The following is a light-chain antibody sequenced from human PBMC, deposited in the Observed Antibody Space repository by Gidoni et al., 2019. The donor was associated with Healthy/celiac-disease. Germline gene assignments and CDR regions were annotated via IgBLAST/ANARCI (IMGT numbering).Light chain of an antibody. CDR2: GAS. J-gene: IGKJ2*01. CDR1: QSVNSN. V-gene: IGKV3-15*01. Sequence: EIVKTQSPATLSVSPGERATLSCRASQSVNSNLAWYQQKPGQAPRLLIYGASTRATGIPARFSGSGSGTEFTLTISSLQSEDFAVYYCQQYNNWPYTFGQGTKLEIK. CDR3: QQYNNWPYT.